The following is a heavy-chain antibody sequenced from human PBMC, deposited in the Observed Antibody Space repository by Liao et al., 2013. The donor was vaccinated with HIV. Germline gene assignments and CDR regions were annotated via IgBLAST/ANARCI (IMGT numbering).Heavy chain of an antibody. CDR1: GGSFSGDY. CDR3: ARDYFYDSSGYGVGAFEI. J-gene: IGHJ3*02. V-gene: IGHV4-34*01. CDR2: VNHSGTT. D-gene: IGHD3-22*01. Sequence: QVQLKQWGAGLVKPSETLSLTCDVYGGSFSGDYWSWIRQPPREGAWSGLGKVNHSGTTNYSPSLKSRVTISVDTYKNQVSLKLQSVTAADTAVYYCARDYFYDSSGYGVGAFEIWSQGTMVTVSS.